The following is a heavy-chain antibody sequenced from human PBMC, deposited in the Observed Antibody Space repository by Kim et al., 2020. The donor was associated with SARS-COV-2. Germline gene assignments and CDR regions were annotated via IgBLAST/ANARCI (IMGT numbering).Heavy chain of an antibody. Sequence: GGSLRLSCAASGFSFNYNAMHWVRQAPGKGLEWLAVVSYDGGSTYYAESVKGRFTISRDNSKNTVFLQMNSLRVEDTAVYYCAKDQYSTTWDGGGWLDPWGQGTLVTVSS. CDR1: GFSFNYNA. V-gene: IGHV3-30-3*02. D-gene: IGHD1-26*01. CDR2: VSYDGGST. J-gene: IGHJ5*02. CDR3: AKDQYSTTWDGGGWLDP.